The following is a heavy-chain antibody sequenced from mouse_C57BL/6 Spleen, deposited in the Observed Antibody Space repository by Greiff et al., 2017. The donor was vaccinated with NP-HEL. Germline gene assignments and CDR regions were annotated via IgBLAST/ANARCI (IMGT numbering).Heavy chain of an antibody. CDR1: GYTFTSYW. CDR2: IDPSDSYT. Sequence: VQLQQPGAELVKPGASVKMSCKASGYTFTSYWITWVKQRPGQGLEWIGEIDPSDSYTNYNQKFKGKSTLTVDKSSSTAYMQLSSLTSEDSAVYYCARKGNPYAMDYWGQGTSVTVSS. CDR3: ARKGNPYAMDY. J-gene: IGHJ4*01. V-gene: IGHV1-69*01. D-gene: IGHD2-1*01.